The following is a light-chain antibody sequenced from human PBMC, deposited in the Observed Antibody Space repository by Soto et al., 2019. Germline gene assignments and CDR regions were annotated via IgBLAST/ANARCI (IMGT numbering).Light chain of an antibody. V-gene: IGKV3-11*01. CDR1: QSVRSY. Sequence: EIVLTQSPATLSLSPGERATLSCRASQSVRSYLAWYQQEPGQAPRLLIYDASNRATDIPARFSGSGSGTDFTLTISSLDPEDSAVYYCHQRSKWPLTFGGGTKVDIK. J-gene: IGKJ4*01. CDR2: DAS. CDR3: HQRSKWPLT.